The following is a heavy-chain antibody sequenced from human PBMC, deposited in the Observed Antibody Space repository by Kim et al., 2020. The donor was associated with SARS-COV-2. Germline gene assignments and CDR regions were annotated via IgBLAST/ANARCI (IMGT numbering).Heavy chain of an antibody. J-gene: IGHJ5*02. Sequence: YTPSLKSRITISVDTSKNQFSRKLSSVTAAATAVYYCARGGISAGWFDPWGQGTLVTVSS. V-gene: IGHV4-31*02. CDR3: ARGGISAGWFDP. D-gene: IGHD3-16*01.